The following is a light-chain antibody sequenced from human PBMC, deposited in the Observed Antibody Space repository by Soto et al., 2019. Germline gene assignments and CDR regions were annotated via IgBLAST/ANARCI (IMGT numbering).Light chain of an antibody. CDR3: QTWATGIRV. J-gene: IGLJ1*01. CDR1: SGHSTYA. Sequence: QSVLTQSPSASASLGASVKLTCILTSGHSTYAIAWLQQQPEKGPRYLMKVNSDGSHIKGDGIPDRFSGSSSGAERYLTISSLQSEDEADYYCQTWATGIRVFGTGTKVTVL. CDR2: VNSDGSH. V-gene: IGLV4-69*01.